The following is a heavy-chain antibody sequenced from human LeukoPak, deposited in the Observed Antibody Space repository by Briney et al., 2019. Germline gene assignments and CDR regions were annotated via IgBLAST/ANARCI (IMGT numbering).Heavy chain of an antibody. CDR3: AKVAFFKSMDV. CDR2: ISGGGGTT. J-gene: IGHJ6*02. D-gene: IGHD3-3*01. Sequence: GGSLRLSCAASGFTFSTYAMSWVRQAPGKGLEWVSSISGGGGTTYYADSVQGRFTISRDNSKNTLHLQMNSLRAEDTAVYYCAKVAFFKSMDVWGQGTTVTVSS. CDR1: GFTFSTYA. V-gene: IGHV3-23*01.